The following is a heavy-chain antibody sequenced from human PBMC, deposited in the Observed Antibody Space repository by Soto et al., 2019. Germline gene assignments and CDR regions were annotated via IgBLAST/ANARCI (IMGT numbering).Heavy chain of an antibody. D-gene: IGHD1-7*01. V-gene: IGHV4-59*01. Sequence: PSETLSLTCTVSGGSISSYYWSWIRQPPGKGLEWIGYIYYSGSTNYNPSLKSRVTISVDTSKNQFSLKLSSVTAADTAVYYCARGGLGTGTNFDYWGQGTLVTVSS. CDR2: IYYSGST. CDR1: GGSISSYY. J-gene: IGHJ4*02. CDR3: ARGGLGTGTNFDY.